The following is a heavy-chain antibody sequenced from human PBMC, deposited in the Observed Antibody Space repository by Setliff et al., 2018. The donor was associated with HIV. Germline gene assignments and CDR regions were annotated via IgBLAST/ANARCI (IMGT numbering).Heavy chain of an antibody. CDR3: ARARLRNYYYYMDV. Sequence: GGSLRLSCAASGFTFSSYAMSWVRQAPGRGLEWVALIWYDGSKEFYADSVKGRFSISRDNSKDTLTLQMNDLRAEDTGLYYCARARLRNYYYYMDVWAKGTTVTVS. D-gene: IGHD5-12*01. J-gene: IGHJ6*03. CDR2: IWYDGSKE. V-gene: IGHV3-33*08. CDR1: GFTFSSYA.